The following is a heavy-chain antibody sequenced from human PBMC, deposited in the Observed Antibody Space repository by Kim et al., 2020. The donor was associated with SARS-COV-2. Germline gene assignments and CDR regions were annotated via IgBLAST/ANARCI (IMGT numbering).Heavy chain of an antibody. Sequence: GSAESYVDSGKRRFTSARDNAKNSLYLQMNSPKAEDTAVYYCATGGHLDDWGQGTLVTVSS. J-gene: IGHJ4*02. V-gene: IGHV3-7*03. CDR2: GSAE. CDR3: ATGGHLDD.